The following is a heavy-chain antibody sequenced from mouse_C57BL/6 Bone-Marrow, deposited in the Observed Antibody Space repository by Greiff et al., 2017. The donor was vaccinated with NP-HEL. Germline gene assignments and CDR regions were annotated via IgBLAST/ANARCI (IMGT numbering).Heavy chain of an antibody. Sequence: LQESGAELVRPGASVTLSCKASGYTFTDYEMHWVKQTPVHGLEWIGAIDPETGGTAYNQKFKGKAILTADKSSSTAYMELRSLTSEDSAVYYCTTVVAGDYYAMDYWGQGTSVTVSS. J-gene: IGHJ4*01. V-gene: IGHV1-15*01. CDR1: GYTFTDYE. CDR3: TTVVAGDYYAMDY. D-gene: IGHD1-1*01. CDR2: IDPETGGT.